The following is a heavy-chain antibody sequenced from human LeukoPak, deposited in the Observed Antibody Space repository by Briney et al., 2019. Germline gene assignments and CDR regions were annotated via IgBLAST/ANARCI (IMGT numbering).Heavy chain of an antibody. V-gene: IGHV4-61*02. J-gene: IGHJ4*02. CDR1: GGSISSGTNY. Sequence: PSQTLSLTCTVSGGSISSGTNYWSWIRQPAGKGLEWIGRISTSGSTNYNPSLKSRVTISVDTSKNQFSLKLSSVIAADTAVYYCARDDRYCSGGSCYPYWGQGTLVTVSS. CDR3: ARDDRYCSGGSCYPY. CDR2: ISTSGST. D-gene: IGHD2-15*01.